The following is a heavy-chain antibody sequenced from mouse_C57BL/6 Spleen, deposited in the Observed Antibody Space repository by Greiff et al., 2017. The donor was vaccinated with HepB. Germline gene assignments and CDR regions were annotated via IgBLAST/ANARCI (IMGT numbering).Heavy chain of an antibody. CDR2: INPNNGGT. Sequence: EVQLQQSGPELVKPGASVKIPCKASGYTFTDYNMDWVKQSHGKSLEWIGDINPNNGGTIYNQKFKGKATLTVDKSSSTAYMELRSLTSEDTAVYYCARGGFTTVVARGFAYWGQGTLVTVSA. V-gene: IGHV1-18*01. J-gene: IGHJ3*01. CDR3: ARGGFTTVVARGFAY. D-gene: IGHD1-1*01. CDR1: GYTFTDYN.